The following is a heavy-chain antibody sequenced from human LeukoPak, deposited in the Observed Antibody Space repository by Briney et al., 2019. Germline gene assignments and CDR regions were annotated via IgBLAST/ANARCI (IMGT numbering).Heavy chain of an antibody. CDR1: GGTFSSYA. Sequence: SVKVSCKASGGTFSSYAISWVRQAPGQGLEWMGGIIPIFGTANYAQKFQGRATITADESTSTAYMELSSLRSEDTAVYYCAREAAGGYYGMDVWGQGTTVTVSS. D-gene: IGHD1-14*01. CDR3: AREAAGGYYGMDV. J-gene: IGHJ6*02. V-gene: IGHV1-69*13. CDR2: IIPIFGTA.